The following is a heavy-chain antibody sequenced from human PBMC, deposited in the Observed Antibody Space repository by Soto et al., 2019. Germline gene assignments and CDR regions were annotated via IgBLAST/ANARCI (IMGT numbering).Heavy chain of an antibody. CDR1: GFTFSSYG. V-gene: IGHV3-33*01. D-gene: IGHD6-13*01. CDR3: ARFSSSWYRRIDY. Sequence: QVQLVESGGGVVQPGRSLRLSCAASGFTFSSYGMHWVRQAPGKGLEWVAVIWYDGSNKYYADSVQGRFTISRDNSKNSRYLQMNSLRAEDTAVYFCARFSSSWYRRIDYWGQGTLVTVSS. J-gene: IGHJ4*02. CDR2: IWYDGSNK.